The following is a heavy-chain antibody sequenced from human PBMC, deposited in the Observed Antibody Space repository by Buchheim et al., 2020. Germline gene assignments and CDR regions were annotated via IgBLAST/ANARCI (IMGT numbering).Heavy chain of an antibody. CDR1: GFTFSSYG. Sequence: QVQLVESGGGVVQPGRSLRLSCAASGFTFSSYGMHWVRQAPGKGLEWVAVISYDGSNKYYADSVKGRFTISRANSKNTLYLQMNSLRAEDTAVYYCAKAVVPAAIGVGYWGQGTL. CDR2: ISYDGSNK. J-gene: IGHJ4*02. V-gene: IGHV3-30*18. CDR3: AKAVVPAAIGVGY. D-gene: IGHD2-2*01.